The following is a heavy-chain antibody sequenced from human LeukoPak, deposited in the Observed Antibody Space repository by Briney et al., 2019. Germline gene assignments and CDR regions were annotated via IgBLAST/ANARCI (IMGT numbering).Heavy chain of an antibody. CDR1: GYSISSGYY. CDR3: AGRYSSSWPWFDP. Sequence: SETLSLTCTVSGYSISSGYYWGWIRQPPGKGLEWIGYIYYSGSTNYNPSLKSRVTISVDTSKNQFSLKLSSVTAADTAVYYCAGRYSSSWPWFDPWGQGTLVTVSS. CDR2: IYYSGST. J-gene: IGHJ5*02. D-gene: IGHD6-13*01. V-gene: IGHV4-38-2*02.